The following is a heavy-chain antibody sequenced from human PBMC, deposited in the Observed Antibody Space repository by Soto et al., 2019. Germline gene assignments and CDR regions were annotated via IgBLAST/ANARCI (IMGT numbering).Heavy chain of an antibody. CDR1: GFTFSSYW. V-gene: IGHV3-74*01. D-gene: IGHD6-19*01. CDR3: ARPYSSGWGYYYYGMDV. CDR2: INSDGSST. J-gene: IGHJ6*02. Sequence: GGSLRLSCAASGFTFSSYWMHWVRQAPGKGLVWVSRINSDGSSTSYADSVKGRFTISRDNAKNTLYLQMNSLRAEDTAVYYCARPYSSGWGYYYYGMDVWGQGTTVTVSS.